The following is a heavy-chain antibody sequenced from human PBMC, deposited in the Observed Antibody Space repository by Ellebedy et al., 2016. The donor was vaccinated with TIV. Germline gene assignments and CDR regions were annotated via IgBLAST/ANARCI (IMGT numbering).Heavy chain of an antibody. CDR3: AKDKEAVTNFDY. D-gene: IGHD4-17*01. CDR1: GFTFSSYA. CDR2: ISGSGGST. Sequence: GESLKISCAASGFTFSSYAMSWVRQAPGKGLEWVSAISGSGGSTYYADSVKGRFTISRDNSKNTLYLQMNSLRAEDTAVYYCAKDKEAVTNFDYWGQGTLVTVSS. J-gene: IGHJ4*02. V-gene: IGHV3-23*01.